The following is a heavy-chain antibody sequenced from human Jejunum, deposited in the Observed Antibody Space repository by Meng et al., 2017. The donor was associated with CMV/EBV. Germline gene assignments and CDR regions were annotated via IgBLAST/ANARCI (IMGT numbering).Heavy chain of an antibody. D-gene: IGHD3-22*01. CDR3: AREDCSRGSCYPGWLDP. J-gene: IGHJ5*02. Sequence: FICSHSGMNWVRQAPGKGMEWVAGISAAAGFKYYAYSVKGRFTISRDNSQNTVFLQMNSLRLNDTAVYFCAREDCSRGSCYPGWLDPWGQGTLVTVSS. CDR1: FICSHSG. V-gene: IGHV3-23*01. CDR2: ISAAAGFK.